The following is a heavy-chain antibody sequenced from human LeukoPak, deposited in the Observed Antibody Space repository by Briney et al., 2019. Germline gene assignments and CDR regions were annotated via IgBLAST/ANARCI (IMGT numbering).Heavy chain of an antibody. V-gene: IGHV4-59*01. CDR3: ARGHSIEPYYYYYYMDV. J-gene: IGHJ6*03. Sequence: SETLSPTCTVSGGSISSYYWSWIRQPPGKGLEWIGYIHYSGSTNYNPSLKSRVTISVDTSKNQFSLKLRSVTAADTAVYYCARGHSIEPYYYYYYMDVWGKGTTVTVSS. D-gene: IGHD4-11*01. CDR1: GGSISSYY. CDR2: IHYSGST.